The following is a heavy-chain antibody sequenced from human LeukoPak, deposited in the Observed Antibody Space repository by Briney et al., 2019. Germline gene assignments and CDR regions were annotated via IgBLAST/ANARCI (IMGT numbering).Heavy chain of an antibody. J-gene: IGHJ6*03. CDR2: IYTSGST. D-gene: IGHD3-22*01. V-gene: IGHV4-61*02. CDR3: ARERYYYDSSGENYDYYYMDV. CDR1: GGSISSGSCY. Sequence: SETLSLTCTVSGGSISSGSCYWSWIRQPAGKGLEWIGRIYTSGSTNYNPSLKSRVTISVDTSKNQFSLKLSSVTAADTAVYYCARERYYYDSSGENYDYYYMDVWGKGTTVTVSS.